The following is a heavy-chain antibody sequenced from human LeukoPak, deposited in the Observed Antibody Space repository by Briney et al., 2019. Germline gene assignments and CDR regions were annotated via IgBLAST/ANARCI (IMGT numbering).Heavy chain of an antibody. CDR1: GFTFSSYW. CDR3: ARFPTRDYYGSGNRFDR. J-gene: IGHJ5*02. D-gene: IGHD3-10*01. Sequence: GGSLRLSCAASGFTFSSYWMSWVRQAPGKGLEWVANIKQDGSEKYYVDSVKGRFTISRDNAKNSLYLQMNSLRAEDTAVYYCARFPTRDYYGSGNRFDRWGQGTLVTVS. CDR2: IKQDGSEK. V-gene: IGHV3-7*01.